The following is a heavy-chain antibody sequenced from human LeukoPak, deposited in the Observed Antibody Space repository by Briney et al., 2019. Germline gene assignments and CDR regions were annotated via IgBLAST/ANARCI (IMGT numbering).Heavy chain of an antibody. CDR3: ARHAYYSSSFKPYYYGMDV. J-gene: IGHJ6*02. Sequence: PSETLSLTCTVSGGAISSGDYYWGWIRQPPGKGLEWIASIYYSGSTHYNPSLKSRVTISGDTSTNQFSLKLTSVTAADTAVFYCARHAYYSSSFKPYYYGMDVWGQGTTVTVSS. V-gene: IGHV4-39*01. D-gene: IGHD6-13*01. CDR1: GGAISSGDYY. CDR2: IYYSGST.